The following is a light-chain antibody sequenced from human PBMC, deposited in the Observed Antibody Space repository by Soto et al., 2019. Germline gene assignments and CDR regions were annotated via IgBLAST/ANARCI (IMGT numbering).Light chain of an antibody. Sequence: DIQMTQSPSTLSASVGDRVTITCRASQSISSWLAWYQQKPGKAPKLLIYKASSLESGVPSSFSGSGSATEFTLTISSLQPDDFATYYCQHYNSYSITFGQGTRLEIK. CDR3: QHYNSYSIT. CDR2: KAS. CDR1: QSISSW. V-gene: IGKV1-5*03. J-gene: IGKJ5*01.